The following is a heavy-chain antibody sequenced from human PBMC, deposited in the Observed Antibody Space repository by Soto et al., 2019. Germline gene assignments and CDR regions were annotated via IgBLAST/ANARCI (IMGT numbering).Heavy chain of an antibody. V-gene: IGHV4-30-4*01. CDR2: IYYSGST. J-gene: IGHJ5*02. D-gene: IGHD3-10*01. CDR1: GGSISSGDYY. Sequence: TSETLSLTCTVPGGSISSGDYYWSWIRQPPGKGLEWIGYIYYSGSTYYNPSLKSRVTISVDTSKNQFSLKLSPVTAADTAVYYCARQLLWLGELSANWFDPWGQGTLVTVSS. CDR3: ARQLLWLGELSANWFDP.